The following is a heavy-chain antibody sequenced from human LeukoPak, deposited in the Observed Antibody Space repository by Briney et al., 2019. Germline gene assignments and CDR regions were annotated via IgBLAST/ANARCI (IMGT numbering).Heavy chain of an antibody. D-gene: IGHD5-18*01. CDR2: INHSGST. CDR1: GGSFSGNF. Sequence: SETLSLTCGVQGGSFSGNFWSWIRQPPGKGLEWIGQINHSGSTNYNPSLKSRVTISLDTSRGHFSLNLTSVTAADTAVYYCARGRRYSFAYYFDSWGQGILVTVSS. CDR3: ARGRRYSFAYYFDS. J-gene: IGHJ4*02. V-gene: IGHV4-34*01.